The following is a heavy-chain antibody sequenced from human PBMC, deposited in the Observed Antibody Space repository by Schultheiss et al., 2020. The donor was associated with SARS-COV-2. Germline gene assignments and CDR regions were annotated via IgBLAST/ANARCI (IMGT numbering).Heavy chain of an antibody. CDR1: GSTFTKYN. Sequence: ASVKVSCKASGSTFTKYNMHWVRQAPGQGLEWMGTIDPSGGSTSYSQMFQDRVTMTRDTSTSTVYMELSSLRSEDTAVYYCARGGYCSGGSCYYYGMDVWGQGTTVTVSS. CDR3: ARGGYCSGGSCYYYGMDV. CDR2: IDPSGGST. V-gene: IGHV1-46*01. J-gene: IGHJ6*02. D-gene: IGHD2-15*01.